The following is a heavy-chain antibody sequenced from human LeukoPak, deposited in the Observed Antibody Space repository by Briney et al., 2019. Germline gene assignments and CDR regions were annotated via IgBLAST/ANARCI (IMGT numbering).Heavy chain of an antibody. CDR1: GFTFSNYA. CDR3: AEVPYSDYGSGRPRSMDV. J-gene: IGHJ6*02. Sequence: GGSLSLSCQASGFTFSNYAMSWVRQAPGRGLDWVSLLSDRGSSTYYADSVRGRFTISRDNSRNTLYLQMDSLRVEDTASYYCAEVPYSDYGSGRPRSMDVWGQGTTVAVSS. D-gene: IGHD3-10*01. V-gene: IGHV3-23*01. CDR2: LSDRGSST.